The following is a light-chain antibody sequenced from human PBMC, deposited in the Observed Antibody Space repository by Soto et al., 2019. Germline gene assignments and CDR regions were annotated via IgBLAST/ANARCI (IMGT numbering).Light chain of an antibody. V-gene: IGLV2-14*03. CDR2: DVN. CDR1: SSDVGGYNY. Sequence: QSVLTQPASVSGSPGQSITISCTGTSSDVGGYNYVSWYQHHPGKAPKLLIYDVNSRPSGVSDRFSGSKSGNTASLTISALQAEDEADYYCSSYTSSSTEVFGTGTKLTVL. J-gene: IGLJ1*01. CDR3: SSYTSSSTEV.